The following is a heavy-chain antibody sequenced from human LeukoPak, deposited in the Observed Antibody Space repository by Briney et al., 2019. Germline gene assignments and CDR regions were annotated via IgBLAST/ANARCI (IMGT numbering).Heavy chain of an antibody. J-gene: IGHJ3*02. CDR3: AKSLLTTASGTGRAFDI. CDR1: GFIFTDYW. Sequence: PGGSMRLSCAASGFIFTDYWMHWVRQAPGKELVWVARIRGDGRATTYADSVKGRFTISRDNSKNTLYLQMNSLRAEDTAEYYCAKSLLTTASGTGRAFDIWGQGTMVTVSS. CDR2: IRGDGRAT. D-gene: IGHD1-26*01. V-gene: IGHV3-74*01.